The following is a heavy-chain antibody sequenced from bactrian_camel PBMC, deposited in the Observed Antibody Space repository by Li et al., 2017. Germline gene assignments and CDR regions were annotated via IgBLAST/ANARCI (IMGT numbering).Heavy chain of an antibody. CDR1: GDITSSDC. D-gene: IGHD2*01. CDR3: AVPARTYGSAGC. CDR2: IRSDGAT. V-gene: IGHV3S53*01. J-gene: IGHJ6*01. Sequence: HVQLVSGGGSVQAGGSLRLSCAASGDITSSDCMGWYRQAPGKQCELVSMIRSDGATTHAASVRGRFIISRDNDKAAVYLQMNNLKYEDTGVYYCAVPARTYGSAGCWGQGTQVTVS.